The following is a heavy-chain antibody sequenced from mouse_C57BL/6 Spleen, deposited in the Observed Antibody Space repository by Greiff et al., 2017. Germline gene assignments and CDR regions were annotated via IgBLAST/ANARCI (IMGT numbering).Heavy chain of an antibody. V-gene: IGHV1-9*01. CDR2: IIPGSGST. J-gene: IGHJ2*01. CDR1: GYTFTGYW. CDR3: AHYYGSSERYYFDY. Sequence: QVQLQQSGAELMKPGASVKLSCKATGYTFTGYWIEWVKQRPGHGLEWIGEIIPGSGSTNYNEKFKGKATFTADTYSNTAYMQLSSLTTEDSAIYYCAHYYGSSERYYFDYWGQGPLSQSPQ. D-gene: IGHD1-1*01.